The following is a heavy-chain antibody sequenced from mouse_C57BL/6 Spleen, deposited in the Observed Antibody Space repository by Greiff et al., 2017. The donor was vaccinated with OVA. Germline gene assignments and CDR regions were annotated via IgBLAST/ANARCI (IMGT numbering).Heavy chain of an antibody. CDR1: GYSITSGYY. CDR2: ISYDGSN. J-gene: IGHJ2*01. CDR3: AREGNYPDY. V-gene: IGHV3-6*01. Sequence: VQLKESGPGLVKPSQSLSLTCSVTGYSITSGYYWNWIRQFPGNKLEWMGYISYDGSNNYNPSLKNRISITRDTSKNQFFLKLNSVTTEDTATYYCAREGNYPDYWGQGTTLTVSS.